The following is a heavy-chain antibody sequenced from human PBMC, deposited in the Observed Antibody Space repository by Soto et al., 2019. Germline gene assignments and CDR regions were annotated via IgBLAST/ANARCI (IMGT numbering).Heavy chain of an antibody. CDR3: ARDPAEGILVVPASYNNWFDP. CDR1: GYTFTSYG. CDR2: ISAYNGNT. V-gene: IGHV1-18*01. Sequence: QVQLVQSGAEVKKPGASVKVSCKASGYTFTSYGISWVRQAPGQGLEWMGWISAYNGNTNYAQKHQDRVTMTTDTSSSAAYMELRSLRSDDTAVYYCARDPAEGILVVPASYNNWFDPWGQGTLVTVSS. D-gene: IGHD2-2*01. J-gene: IGHJ5*02.